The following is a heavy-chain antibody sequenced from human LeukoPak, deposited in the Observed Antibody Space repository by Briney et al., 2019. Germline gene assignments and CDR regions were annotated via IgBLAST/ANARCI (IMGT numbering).Heavy chain of an antibody. CDR1: GFTFSNYA. V-gene: IGHV3-23*01. Sequence: PGGSLRLSCVASGFTFSNYAMGWVRQAPGKGLEWVSSIIATGGSTFYADSMKGRFTISRDNSKNTLYLLMNSLRAEDTAVYYCAKDWYWGSSIAARPTYFDLWGRGTLVTVSS. CDR2: IIATGGST. D-gene: IGHD6-6*01. CDR3: AKDWYWGSSIAARPTYFDL. J-gene: IGHJ2*01.